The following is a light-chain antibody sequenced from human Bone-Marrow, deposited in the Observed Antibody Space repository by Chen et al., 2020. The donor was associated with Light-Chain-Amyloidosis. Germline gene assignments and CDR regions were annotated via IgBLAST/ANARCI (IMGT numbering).Light chain of an antibody. CDR2: EDD. CDR1: SGSIATNY. CDR3: QSYQGSSQGV. Sequence: NFMLPQPHSVSESPGKTVIISCTRSSGSIATNYVQWYQQRPGSSPTTVIYEDDQRPSGVPDRFSGSIDRSSNSASLPISGLKTEDEADYYCQSYQGSSQGVFGGGTKLIVL. V-gene: IGLV6-57*01. J-gene: IGLJ3*02.